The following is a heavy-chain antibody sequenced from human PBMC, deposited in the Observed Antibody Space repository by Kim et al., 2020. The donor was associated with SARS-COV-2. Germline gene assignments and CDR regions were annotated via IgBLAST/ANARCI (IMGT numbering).Heavy chain of an antibody. CDR2: IGTAGDT. D-gene: IGHD3-10*01. Sequence: GGSLRLSCAASGFTFSSYDMHWVRQATGKGLEWVSAIGTAGDTYYPGSVKGRFTISRENAKNSLYLQMNSLRAGDTAVYYCARGQGRGWFDPWGQGTLVTVSS. CDR1: GFTFSSYD. J-gene: IGHJ5*02. V-gene: IGHV3-13*04. CDR3: ARGQGRGWFDP.